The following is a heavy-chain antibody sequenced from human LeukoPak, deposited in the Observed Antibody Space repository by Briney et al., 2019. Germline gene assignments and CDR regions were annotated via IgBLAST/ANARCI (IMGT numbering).Heavy chain of an antibody. CDR3: ARHVRLVHYYMDV. D-gene: IGHD3-10*02. Sequence: SETLSLTCAVYGGSFSGYYWSWIRQPPGKGLEWIGEINHSGSTNYNPSLKSRVTISVDTSKNQFSLKLSSMTAADTAVYYCARHVRLVHYYMDVWGKGTTVTISS. CDR1: GGSFSGYY. CDR2: INHSGST. J-gene: IGHJ6*03. V-gene: IGHV4-34*01.